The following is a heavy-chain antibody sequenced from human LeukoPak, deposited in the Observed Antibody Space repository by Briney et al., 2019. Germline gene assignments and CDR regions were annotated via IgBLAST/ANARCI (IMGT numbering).Heavy chain of an antibody. V-gene: IGHV6-1*01. D-gene: IGHD5-18*01. CDR3: ARDSVFSYGYVFDY. Sequence: SQTLSLTCAISGDSVSSNSAAWNWIRQSSSRGLEWLGRTYYRSKWYNDYAVSVKSRITINPDTSKNQLSLQLNSVTPEDTAVYYCARDSVFSYGYVFDYWGQGTLVTVSS. CDR1: GDSVSSNSAA. J-gene: IGHJ4*02. CDR2: TYYRSKWYN.